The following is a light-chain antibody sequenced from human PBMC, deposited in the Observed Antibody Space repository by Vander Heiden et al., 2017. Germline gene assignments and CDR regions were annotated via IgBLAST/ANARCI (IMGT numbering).Light chain of an antibody. Sequence: DIQMTQSPSSLYAPVGDRVTSTCPASQSSSSYLNWYQQKPGKAPKLLIYAASSLQSGVPSRFSGSGSGTDFTLTISRLQPEDFATYYCQQSYSTPRAFGAGTKVEIK. CDR3: QQSYSTPRA. CDR1: QSSSSY. V-gene: IGKV1-39*01. J-gene: IGKJ4*01. CDR2: AAS.